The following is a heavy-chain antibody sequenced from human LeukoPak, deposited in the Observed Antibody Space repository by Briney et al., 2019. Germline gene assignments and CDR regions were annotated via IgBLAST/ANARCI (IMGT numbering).Heavy chain of an antibody. D-gene: IGHD3-3*01. V-gene: IGHV3-30*02. CDR3: AKTWITIFGVVIHFDY. Sequence: SCKASGGTFSSYGMHWVRQAPGKGLEWVAFIRYDGSNKYYADSVKGRFTISRDNSKNTLYLQMNSLRAEDTAVYYCAKTWITIFGVVIHFDYWGQGTLVTVSS. CDR2: IRYDGSNK. CDR1: GGTFSSYG. J-gene: IGHJ4*02.